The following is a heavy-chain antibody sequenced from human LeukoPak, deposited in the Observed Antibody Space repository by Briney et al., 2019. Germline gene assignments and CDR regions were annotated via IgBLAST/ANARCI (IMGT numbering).Heavy chain of an antibody. J-gene: IGHJ4*02. CDR3: ARGERGDY. CDR2: ISSIGTTI. D-gene: IGHD1-26*01. CDR1: GFTFSIYE. Sequence: SGGSLRLSCAASGFTFSIYEMNWVRQAPGKGLEWVSYISSIGTTIYYADSVKGRFTISRDNAKNSLYLQMNSLRAEDTAVYYCARGERGDYWGQGTLVTVSS. V-gene: IGHV3-48*03.